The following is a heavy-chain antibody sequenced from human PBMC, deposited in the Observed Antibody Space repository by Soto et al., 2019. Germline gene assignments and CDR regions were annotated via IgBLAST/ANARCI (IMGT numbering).Heavy chain of an antibody. CDR1: GYTFTSYY. V-gene: IGHV1-46*01. CDR2: INPSGGST. Sequence: GSVKVSCKAYGYTFTSYYMPWVRQAPGQGLEWMGIINPSGGSTSYAQKFQGRVTMTRDTSTSTVYMELSSLRSEDTAVYYCARDLRYCSSTSCYTDYYYGMDVWGQGTTVTVSS. D-gene: IGHD2-2*02. CDR3: ARDLRYCSSTSCYTDYYYGMDV. J-gene: IGHJ6*02.